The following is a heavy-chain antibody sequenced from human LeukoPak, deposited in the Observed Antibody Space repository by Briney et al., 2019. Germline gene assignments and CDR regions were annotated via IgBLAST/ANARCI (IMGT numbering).Heavy chain of an antibody. D-gene: IGHD3-9*01. Sequence: GGSLRLSCAASGFTFGSYSMNWVRQAPGKGLEWVSSISSSSSYIYYADSVKGRFTISRDNAKNSLYLQMHSLRAEDTAVYYCARDPYYDILTGYPQNYWGQGTLVTVSS. CDR1: GFTFGSYS. CDR3: ARDPYYDILTGYPQNY. CDR2: ISSSSSYI. J-gene: IGHJ4*02. V-gene: IGHV3-21*01.